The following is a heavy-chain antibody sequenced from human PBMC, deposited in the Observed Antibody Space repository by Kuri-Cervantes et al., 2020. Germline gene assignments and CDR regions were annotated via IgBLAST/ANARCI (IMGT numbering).Heavy chain of an antibody. J-gene: IGHJ4*02. CDR3: AXXRLKXLVIPXYYFDY. Sequence: ASVKVXXXASXXXFTGYYMPWXRQAPRXGLXWMGXXNPNXXGTXYAQKFQGXVTMTXDTSISXXYMELSRLRSXDTAXXYCAXXRLKXLVIPXYYFDYWGQGTLVTVSS. CDR1: XXXFTGYY. V-gene: IGHV1-2*02. CDR2: XNPNXXGT. D-gene: IGHD3-9*01.